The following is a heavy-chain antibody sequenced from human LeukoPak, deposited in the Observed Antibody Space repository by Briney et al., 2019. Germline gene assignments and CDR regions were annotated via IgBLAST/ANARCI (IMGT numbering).Heavy chain of an antibody. Sequence: PGGSLRLPCAASGFTFNNYYMSWIRRAPGKGLEWISYISISGYSTYYADSVKGRFTISRDNAKNSLYLQMNNLRPEDTAFYYCARRYDFWSGYYGWFDPWGQGTLVTVSS. CDR2: ISISGYST. CDR3: ARRYDFWSGYYGWFDP. J-gene: IGHJ5*02. CDR1: GFTFNNYY. D-gene: IGHD3-3*01. V-gene: IGHV3-11*04.